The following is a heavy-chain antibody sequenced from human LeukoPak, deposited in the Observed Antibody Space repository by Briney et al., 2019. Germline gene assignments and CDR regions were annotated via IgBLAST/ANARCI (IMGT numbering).Heavy chain of an antibody. Sequence: PGGSLRLSCAVSGFSFSSYWMHWVRQAPGKGLVWVSRISTDGSSTTYADSVRGRFTISRDNPKNTLYLQMDSLRAEDTAVYYCARPRSGWYGSWGQGTLVTVSS. D-gene: IGHD6-19*01. V-gene: IGHV3-74*01. J-gene: IGHJ4*02. CDR2: ISTDGSST. CDR3: ARPRSGWYGS. CDR1: GFSFSSYW.